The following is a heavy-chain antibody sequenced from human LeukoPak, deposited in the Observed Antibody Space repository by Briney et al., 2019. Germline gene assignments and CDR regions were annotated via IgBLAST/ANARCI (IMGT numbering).Heavy chain of an antibody. D-gene: IGHD1/OR15-1a*01. J-gene: IGHJ6*03. Sequence: SETLSLTCSVSGGSDSIITNFWGWIRQPADKGLEWIGRIYGSGSTNYNPSLKSRVTMSVDTSKNQFSLNLRSVTAADTAVYYCGRDLSPWNIDYYYLDVWGKGTTVTVSS. CDR2: IYGSGST. V-gene: IGHV4-61*10. CDR3: GRDLSPWNIDYYYLDV. CDR1: GGSDSIITNF.